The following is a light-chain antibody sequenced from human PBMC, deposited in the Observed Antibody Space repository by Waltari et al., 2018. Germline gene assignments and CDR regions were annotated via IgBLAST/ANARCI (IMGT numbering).Light chain of an antibody. Sequence: QSALTQPASVSGSPGQSITISCPGTSSDIGAYHHVSWSQQFPGKAPKLIIYDVSKRPSGVSNRFSGSKSGDSASLTISGLQVDDEAHYHCASYTSGSTHVAFGGGTQVTVL. V-gene: IGLV2-14*01. CDR2: DVS. CDR3: ASYTSGSTHVA. J-gene: IGLJ2*01. CDR1: SSDIGAYHH.